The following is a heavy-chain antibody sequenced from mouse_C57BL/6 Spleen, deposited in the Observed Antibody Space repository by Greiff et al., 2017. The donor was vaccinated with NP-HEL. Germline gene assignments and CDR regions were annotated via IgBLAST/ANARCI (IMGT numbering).Heavy chain of an antibody. V-gene: IGHV7-3*01. D-gene: IGHD1-1*02. CDR3: ARSYVGSSYYAMDY. J-gene: IGHJ4*01. Sequence: EVMLVESGGGLVQPGGSLSLSCAASGFTFTDYYMSWVRQPPGKALEWLGFIRNKANGYTTEYSASVKGRFTISRDNSQSILYLQMNALRAEDSATYYCARSYVGSSYYAMDYWGQGTSVTVSS. CDR2: IRNKANGYTT. CDR1: GFTFTDYY.